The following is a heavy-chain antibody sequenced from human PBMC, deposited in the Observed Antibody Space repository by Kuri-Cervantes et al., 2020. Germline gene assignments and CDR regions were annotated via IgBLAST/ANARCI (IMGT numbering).Heavy chain of an antibody. J-gene: IGHJ3*02. CDR1: GGSIRSSSYY. Sequence: SETLSLTCTVPGGSIRSSSYYWGWIRQPPGKGQKWMGSIYYSGSTYYNPSLKSRVTISVDTSKNQFSLKLSSVTAAVSAVYYWARVDVWSGELLDDAFDIWGQGTMVTVSS. CDR3: ARVDVWSGELLDDAFDI. D-gene: IGHD3-10*01. V-gene: IGHV4-39*07. CDR2: IYYSGST.